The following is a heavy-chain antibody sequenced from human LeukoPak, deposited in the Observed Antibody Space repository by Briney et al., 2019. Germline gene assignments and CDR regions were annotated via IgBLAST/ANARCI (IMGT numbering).Heavy chain of an antibody. J-gene: IGHJ4*02. CDR3: ARDFDPSTVTTSLPFDC. CDR2: ISAYNGNT. CDR1: GYTFTIYG. Sequence: AAVRVSFTASGYTFTIYGISWVRQAPGQGLEWMGRISAYNGNTNYAQKLQGRVTMTTDTSTSTAYMELRSLRSDDTAVYYCARDFDPSTVTTSLPFDCWGQGTLVTASS. D-gene: IGHD4-17*01. V-gene: IGHV1-18*01.